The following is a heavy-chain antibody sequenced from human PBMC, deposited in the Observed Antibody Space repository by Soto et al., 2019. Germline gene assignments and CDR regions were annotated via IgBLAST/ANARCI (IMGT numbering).Heavy chain of an antibody. V-gene: IGHV2-5*01. J-gene: IGHJ3*02. CDR1: GFSLSTSGVG. D-gene: IGHD6-25*01. CDR3: ARGLAALPVFAFDI. Sequence: SGPTLVNPTQTLTLTCSFSGFSLSTSGVGVGWIRQSPGKALEWLALIYWSGDEHYRPSLKSRLSIIKDPSKNHVVLSMTDMDPCDTAPYYCARGLAALPVFAFDIWGQGTMVTV. CDR2: IYWSGDE.